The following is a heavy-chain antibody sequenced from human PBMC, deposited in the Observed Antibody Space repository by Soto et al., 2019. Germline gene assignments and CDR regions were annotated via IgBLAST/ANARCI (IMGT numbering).Heavy chain of an antibody. CDR3: AREALRSLHFDY. J-gene: IGHJ4*02. Sequence: SETLSLTCTVSGGSTSSYYWSWIRQPPGKGLEWIGYIYYSGSTNYNPSLKSRVTISVDTSKNQFSLKLSSVTAADTAVYYCAREALRSLHFDYWGQGTLVTVSS. CDR1: GGSTSSYY. D-gene: IGHD6-6*01. CDR2: IYYSGST. V-gene: IGHV4-59*01.